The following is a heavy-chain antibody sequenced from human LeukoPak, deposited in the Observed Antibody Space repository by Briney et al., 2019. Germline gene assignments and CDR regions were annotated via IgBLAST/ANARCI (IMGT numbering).Heavy chain of an antibody. D-gene: IGHD4-17*01. V-gene: IGHV3-7*01. J-gene: IGHJ6*03. CDR1: RFTFSSYW. CDR2: IKQNGGEK. CDR3: ARSGDTVTTRYYCMDV. Sequence: PGGSLRLSCAASRFTFSSYWMSWVRQAPGKGLEWVANIKQNGGEKYYVDSVKGRFTISRDNAKNSLYLQMNSLRVEDTAVYYCARSGDTVTTRYYCMDVWGKGTTVTVSS.